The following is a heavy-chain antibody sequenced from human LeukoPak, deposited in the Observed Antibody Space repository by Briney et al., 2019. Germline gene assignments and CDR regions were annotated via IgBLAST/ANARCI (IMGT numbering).Heavy chain of an antibody. J-gene: IGHJ3*02. Sequence: GGSLRLSCVASDFTFRNFWMHWVRQAPGKGLEWVSGISYDGSNKYYADSVKGRFTISRDNSKNTLYLQMNSLRAEDTAVYYCAKGYYYGSGIRDHDAFDIWGQGTMVTVSS. V-gene: IGHV3-30*18. CDR3: AKGYYYGSGIRDHDAFDI. CDR1: DFTFRNFW. D-gene: IGHD3-10*01. CDR2: ISYDGSNK.